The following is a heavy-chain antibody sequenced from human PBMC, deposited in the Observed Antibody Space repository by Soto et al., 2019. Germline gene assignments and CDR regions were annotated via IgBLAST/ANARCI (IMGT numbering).Heavy chain of an antibody. CDR2: INTGNGQT. CDR1: GYSFTSYA. D-gene: IGHD6-19*01. Sequence: ASVKVSCKASGYSFTSYAIHWVRQVPGQKPEWLGWINTGNGQTKYLQKLQDRFTITSDTPASTVFMHLGRLRSEDTAIYYCAKEINPSGDSCWDDWGQGTLVTVSS. CDR3: AKEINPSGDSCWDD. V-gene: IGHV1-3*04. J-gene: IGHJ4*02.